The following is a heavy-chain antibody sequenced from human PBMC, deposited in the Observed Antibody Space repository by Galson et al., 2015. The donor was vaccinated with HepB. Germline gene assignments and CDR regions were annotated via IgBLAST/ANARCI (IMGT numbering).Heavy chain of an antibody. V-gene: IGHV3-48*03. D-gene: IGHD1-26*01. J-gene: IGHJ3*02. Sequence: SLRLSCAASGFTFSSYEMNWVRQAPGKGLEWVSYISSSGSTIYYADSVKGRFTISRDNAKNSLYLQMNSLRAEDTAVYYCAASDLVGGGDAFDIWGQGTMVTVSS. CDR2: ISSSGSTI. CDR3: AASDLVGGGDAFDI. CDR1: GFTFSSYE.